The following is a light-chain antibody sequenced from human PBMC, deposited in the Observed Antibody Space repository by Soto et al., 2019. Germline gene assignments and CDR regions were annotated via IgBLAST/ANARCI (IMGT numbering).Light chain of an antibody. CDR3: QQSYSSMWT. CDR1: HSIDTW. J-gene: IGKJ1*01. Sequence: DIQMTQSPSALSASLGDRVTITCRASHSIDTWLAWYQQKPGKAPKLLIYAASSLQSGVPSRFSGSGSGTDFTLTISSLQPEDFATYYCQQSYSSMWTFGQGTKVDIK. CDR2: AAS. V-gene: IGKV1-39*01.